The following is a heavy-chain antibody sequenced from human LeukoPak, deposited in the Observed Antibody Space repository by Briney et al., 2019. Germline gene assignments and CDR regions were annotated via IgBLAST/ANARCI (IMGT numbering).Heavy chain of an antibody. CDR2: IYYSGST. Sequence: PSETLSLTCTVSGGSISSYYWSWIRQPPGKGLEWIGYIYYSGSTNYNPSLKSRVTISVDTSKNQFSLKLSSVTAADTAVYYCAREEWESSGAFDNWGQGTMVTVSS. D-gene: IGHD1-26*01. CDR3: AREEWESSGAFDN. J-gene: IGHJ3*02. CDR1: GGSISSYY. V-gene: IGHV4-59*01.